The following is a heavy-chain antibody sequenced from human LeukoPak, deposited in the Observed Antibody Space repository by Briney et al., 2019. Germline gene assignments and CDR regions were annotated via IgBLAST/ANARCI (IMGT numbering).Heavy chain of an antibody. J-gene: IGHJ3*02. Sequence: SETLSLTCTVSGGSISSSSYYWGWIRQPPGKGLEWIGSIYYSGSTYYNPSLKSRVTISVDTSKNQFSLKLSSVTAADTAVYYCARRPADIVGATAGFAFDIWGQGTMVTVSS. D-gene: IGHD1-26*01. CDR3: ARRPADIVGATAGFAFDI. V-gene: IGHV4-39*01. CDR1: GGSISSSSYY. CDR2: IYYSGST.